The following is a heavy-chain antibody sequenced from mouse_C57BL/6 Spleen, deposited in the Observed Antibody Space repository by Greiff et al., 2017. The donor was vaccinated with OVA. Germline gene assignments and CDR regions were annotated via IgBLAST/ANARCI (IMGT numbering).Heavy chain of an antibody. CDR3: ARVYDYDVGFAY. CDR2: IDPSDSET. D-gene: IGHD2-4*01. V-gene: IGHV1-52*01. J-gene: IGHJ3*01. CDR1: GYTFTSYW. Sequence: QVQLQQPGAELVRPGSSVKLSCKASGYTFTSYWMHWVKQRPIQGLEWIGNIDPSDSETHYNQKFKDKATLTVDKSSSTAYMQLSSLTSEDSAVYYCARVYDYDVGFAYWGQGTLVTVSA.